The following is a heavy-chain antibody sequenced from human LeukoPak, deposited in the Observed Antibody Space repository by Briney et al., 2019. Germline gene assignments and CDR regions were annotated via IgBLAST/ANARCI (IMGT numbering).Heavy chain of an antibody. CDR1: GFTFSSYA. Sequence: RGGSLRLSCAASGFTFSSYAMSWVRQAPGKGLEWVSAFSGSGGRTSYADSVKGRFTISRDNSKNTRYLQMNSLGAEDTAVYYCAKRPDVTFTMVRGVSFDYWGQGTLVTVSS. CDR2: FSGSGGRT. J-gene: IGHJ4*02. V-gene: IGHV3-23*01. D-gene: IGHD3-10*01. CDR3: AKRPDVTFTMVRGVSFDY.